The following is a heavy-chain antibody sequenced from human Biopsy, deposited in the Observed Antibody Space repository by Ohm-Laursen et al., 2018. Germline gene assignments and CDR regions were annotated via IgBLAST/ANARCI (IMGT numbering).Heavy chain of an antibody. D-gene: IGHD3-3*01. J-gene: IGHJ4*02. CDR2: IIAVSGLV. CDR1: GGTFSNYA. Sequence: GSSVKVSCKASGGTFSNYAISWVRQAPGEGLEWMGGIIAVSGLVNYAPKFQGRVSITADKSTTTAYMELSNLKSEDTAVYYCATPFQYYDSWGGYPPFDHWGQGTQVTVSS. CDR3: ATPFQYYDSWGGYPPFDH. V-gene: IGHV1-69*17.